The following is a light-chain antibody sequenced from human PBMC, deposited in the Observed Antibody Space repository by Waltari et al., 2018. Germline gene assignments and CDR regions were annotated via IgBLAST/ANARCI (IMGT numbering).Light chain of an antibody. J-gene: IGKJ1*01. V-gene: IGKV4-1*01. CDR1: PSVLYSSNNKSY. Sequence: DIVMTQSPDSLAVSLCERATINCKSSPSVLYSSNNKSYLAWYQHKPGQPPKLLIYWASTRESGVPDRFSGSGSGTDFTLTISSLQAEDVAVYYCQQYYSTPWTFGQGTKVEI. CDR2: WAS. CDR3: QQYYSTPWT.